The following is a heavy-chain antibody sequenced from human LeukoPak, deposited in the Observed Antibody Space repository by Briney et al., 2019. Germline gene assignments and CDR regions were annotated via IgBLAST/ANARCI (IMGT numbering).Heavy chain of an antibody. V-gene: IGHV3-23*01. CDR1: GLTFSNYA. Sequence: PGGPLRLSCAASGLTFSNYAMTWVRQAPGNGQEWVSGISAGSGSTYYADSVKGRFTISRDNSKNTLYLQMSSLRAEDTAIYYCAIHESSIPYWGQGTLVTVSS. J-gene: IGHJ4*02. CDR2: ISAGSGST. CDR3: AIHESSIPY. D-gene: IGHD1-26*01.